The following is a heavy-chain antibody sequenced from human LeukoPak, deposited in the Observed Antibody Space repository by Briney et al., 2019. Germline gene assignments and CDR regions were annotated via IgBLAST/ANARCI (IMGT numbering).Heavy chain of an antibody. CDR3: AKHNGIAAAGGPYFDY. D-gene: IGHD6-13*01. Sequence: PGGSLRLSCAASGFNFSTYGMHWVRQAPGKGLEWVTFIRYDGSNKYYADSVKGRFTISRDNSKKTLSLQMNSLRAEDTAVYYCAKHNGIAAAGGPYFDYWGQGTLVTVSS. J-gene: IGHJ4*02. CDR2: IRYDGSNK. CDR1: GFNFSTYG. V-gene: IGHV3-30*02.